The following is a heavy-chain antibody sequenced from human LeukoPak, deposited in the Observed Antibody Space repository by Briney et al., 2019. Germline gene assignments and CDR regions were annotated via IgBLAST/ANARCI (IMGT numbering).Heavy chain of an antibody. Sequence: GGSLRLSCAASGFTFSSYGMHWVRQAPGKGLEWVAFIRYDGSNKYYADSVKGRFTISRDNSKNTLYLQMNSLGAEDTAVYYCAKDVSFSGDFDYWGQGTLVTVSS. V-gene: IGHV3-30*02. CDR3: AKDVSFSGDFDY. CDR1: GFTFSSYG. J-gene: IGHJ4*02. CDR2: IRYDGSNK. D-gene: IGHD2/OR15-2a*01.